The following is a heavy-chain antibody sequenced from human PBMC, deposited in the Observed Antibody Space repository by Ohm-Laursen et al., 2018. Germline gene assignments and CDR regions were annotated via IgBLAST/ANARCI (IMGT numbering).Heavy chain of an antibody. CDR1: GDSISSYY. CDR3: ARGLWWFDP. J-gene: IGHJ5*02. Sequence: PSQTLSLTCTVSGDSISSYYWSWIRQPAGKGLEWIGRIYSSGSTNYNPSLKSRVTMSVDTSKSQFSLKVNSVTAADTAVYYCARGLWWFDPWGQGTLVTVSS. V-gene: IGHV4-4*07. CDR2: IYSSGST.